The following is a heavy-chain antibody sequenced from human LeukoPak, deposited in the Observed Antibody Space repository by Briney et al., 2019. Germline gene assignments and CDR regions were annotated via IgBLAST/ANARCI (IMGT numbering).Heavy chain of an antibody. J-gene: IGHJ6*03. CDR2: IVPIFGTT. V-gene: IGHV1-69*06. CDR3: ATRSASAFLDYMDV. CDR1: GGTFSTNP. Sequence: ASVKVSCKASGGTFSTNPITWVRQAPGQGPEWMGRIVPIFGTTDYAHNFEGRVTITADKSTTTAYLELSSLRSDDTAVYYCATRSASAFLDYMDVWAKGPRSPSP.